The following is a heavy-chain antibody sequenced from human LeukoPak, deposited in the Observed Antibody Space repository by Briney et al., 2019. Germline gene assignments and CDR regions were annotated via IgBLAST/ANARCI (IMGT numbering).Heavy chain of an antibody. CDR1: GGSISSSSYY. CDR2: INHSGST. CDR3: ARNPLWFGLNNWFDP. Sequence: SETLSLTCTVSGGSISSSSYYWGWIRQPPGKGLEWIGEINHSGSTNYNPSLKSRVTISVDTSKNQFSLKLSSVTAADTAVYYCARNPLWFGLNNWFDPWGQGTLVTVSS. D-gene: IGHD3-10*01. J-gene: IGHJ5*02. V-gene: IGHV4-39*07.